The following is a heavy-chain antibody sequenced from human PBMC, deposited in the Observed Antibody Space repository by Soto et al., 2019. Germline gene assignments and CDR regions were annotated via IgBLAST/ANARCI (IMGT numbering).Heavy chain of an antibody. CDR3: ARTLYGDNVDY. V-gene: IGHV1-8*02. CDR1: GYTFTGYY. CDR2: MNPGNNQQ. Sequence: ASVKVSCKASGYTFTGYYMHWVRQAPGQGLEWMGWMNPGNNQQVYTQKFQGRVTMSTNTSISTTYMDLSSLRSEDTAVYYCARTLYGDNVDYWGQGTLVTVSS. J-gene: IGHJ4*02. D-gene: IGHD4-17*01.